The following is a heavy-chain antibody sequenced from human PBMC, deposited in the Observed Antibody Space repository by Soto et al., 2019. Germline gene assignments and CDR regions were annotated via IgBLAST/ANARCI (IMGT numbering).Heavy chain of an antibody. J-gene: IGHJ3*02. CDR1: GASISSYY. Sequence: PWATLSLTGSVSGASISSYYWSWIRQPPGKGLEWIGYVYYSGTTTYNPPLQSRVSMSLDTTNSQFSLRLSSVTAADTAVYYCARERGNWNNAFDIWGQGTMVTVSS. V-gene: IGHV4-59*01. CDR3: ARERGNWNNAFDI. D-gene: IGHD1-1*01. CDR2: VYYSGTT.